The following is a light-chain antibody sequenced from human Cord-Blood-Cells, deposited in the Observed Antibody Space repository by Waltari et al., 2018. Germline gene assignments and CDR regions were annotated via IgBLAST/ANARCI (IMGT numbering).Light chain of an antibody. CDR3: CSYAGSSTYV. J-gene: IGLJ1*01. CDR1: SSDVGSSNL. V-gene: IGLV2-23*02. Sequence: QSALTPPPSVSGSPGQSTTISCTGTSSDVGSSNLVSWYQQHPGKAPKLMIYEVSKRPSGVSNRFSGSKSGNTASLTISGLQAEDEADYYCCSYAGSSTYVFGTGTKVTVL. CDR2: EVS.